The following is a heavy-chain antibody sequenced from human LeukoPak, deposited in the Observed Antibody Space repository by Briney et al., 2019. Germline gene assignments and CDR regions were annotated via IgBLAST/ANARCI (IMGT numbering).Heavy chain of an antibody. V-gene: IGHV4-4*07. D-gene: IGHD6-13*01. J-gene: IGHJ1*01. CDR2: IYTSGTT. CDR1: GGSISSYY. Sequence: SETLSLTCTVSGGSISSYYWSWIRQPAGKGLEWIGRIYTSGTTNYNPSLKSRVTISVDTSKNQFSLKLSSVTAADTAVYYCARASGSSWWGGYFQHWGQGTLVTVSS. CDR3: ARASGSSWWGGYFQH.